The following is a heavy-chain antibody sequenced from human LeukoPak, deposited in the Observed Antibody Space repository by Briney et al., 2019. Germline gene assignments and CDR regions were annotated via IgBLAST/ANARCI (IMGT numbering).Heavy chain of an antibody. CDR2: ITSGFTP. CDR3: AKDYSDSRVGDVFFEY. J-gene: IGHJ4*02. D-gene: IGHD1-26*01. CDR1: GLTFSNYA. V-gene: IGHV3-23*01. Sequence: GGSLSLSCAASGLTFSNYAMSWFRPAPGKGLEWASGITSGFTPHYADSVKGRFTISRDNSKNTFHLQMNSLRAEDTAVYYCAKDYSDSRVGDVFFEYWGQGTLVTVSS.